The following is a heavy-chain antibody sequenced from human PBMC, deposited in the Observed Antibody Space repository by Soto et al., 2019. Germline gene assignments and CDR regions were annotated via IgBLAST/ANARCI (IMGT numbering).Heavy chain of an antibody. CDR2: IIPFFGTA. Sequence: ASVNGSCKSSGDTFSTFGMSWVREAPGQGLEWMGGIIPFFGTARYSQKFEDRITITADESTNTVYMDLRSLTSEDTAIYYCAKSAPMDAGDKYYYDFWGQGALVTVSS. J-gene: IGHJ4*02. V-gene: IGHV1-69*13. D-gene: IGHD4-17*01. CDR3: AKSAPMDAGDKYYYDF. CDR1: GDTFSTFG.